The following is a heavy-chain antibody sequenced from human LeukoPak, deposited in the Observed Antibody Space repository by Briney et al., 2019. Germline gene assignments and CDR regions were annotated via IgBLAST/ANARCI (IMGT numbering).Heavy chain of an antibody. V-gene: IGHV3-33*08. CDR3: VRDRGGLHYFDY. Sequence: GGSLRLSCAASGFTFRNFGMNWVRQPPGKGLEWVAVIWYDGSNQYYADSVKGRFIFSRDNSKNMMYLQMNSLRAEDTAVYYCVRDRGGLHYFDYWGQGALVTVSS. D-gene: IGHD3-16*01. CDR1: GFTFRNFG. J-gene: IGHJ4*02. CDR2: IWYDGSNQ.